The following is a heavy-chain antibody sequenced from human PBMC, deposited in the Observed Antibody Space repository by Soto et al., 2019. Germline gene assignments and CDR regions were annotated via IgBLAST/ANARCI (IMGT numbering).Heavy chain of an antibody. V-gene: IGHV1-3*01. CDR1: GYNFTTYV. CDR3: ARGYTSGWTCDS. J-gene: IGHJ4*02. D-gene: IGHD6-19*01. CDR2: SNCGSVNT. Sequence: QVQLVQSGAEVKQPGASASVSCKASGYNFTTYVVNWLRQAPGQGPEWMGWSNCGSVNTVYSQKFQGRVTFTRDTPATTADMDLNSLTSGDTAVYYCARGYTSGWTCDSWGRGTLVTVSS.